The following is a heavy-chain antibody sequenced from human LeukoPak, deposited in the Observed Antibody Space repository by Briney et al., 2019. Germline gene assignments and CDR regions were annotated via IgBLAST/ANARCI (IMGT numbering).Heavy chain of an antibody. D-gene: IGHD3-10*01. V-gene: IGHV3-30*18. J-gene: IGHJ4*02. CDR2: ISYDGSNK. CDR1: GFTFSSYG. Sequence: PGRSLRLSCAASGFTFSSYGMHWVRQAPGKGLEWVAVISYDGSNKYYADSVKGRFTISRDNSKNTLYLQMNSLRAEDTAVYYCAKWVAYYGSGSYSYWGQGTLVTVSS. CDR3: AKWVAYYGSGSYSY.